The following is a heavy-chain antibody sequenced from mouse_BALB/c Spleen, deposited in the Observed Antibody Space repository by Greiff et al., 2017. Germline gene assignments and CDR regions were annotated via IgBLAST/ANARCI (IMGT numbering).Heavy chain of an antibody. CDR1: GFSLTSYG. V-gene: IGHV2-2*02. J-gene: IGHJ4*01. D-gene: IGHD2-4*01. Sequence: VKLQESGPGLVQPSQSLSITCTVSGFSLTSYGVHWVRQSPGKGLEWLGVIWSGGSTDYNAAFISRLSISKDNSKSQVFFKMNSLQANDTAIYYCARNSYYDYDYAMDYWGQGTSVTVSS. CDR2: IWSGGST. CDR3: ARNSYYDYDYAMDY.